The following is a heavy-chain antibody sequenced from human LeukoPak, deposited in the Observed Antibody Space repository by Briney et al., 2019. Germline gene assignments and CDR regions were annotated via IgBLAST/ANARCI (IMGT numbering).Heavy chain of an antibody. CDR2: ISSSGSSI. Sequence: GGSLRLSCAASGFTFRSYEMNWVRQAPGKGLEWVSYISSSGSSIYYADSVKGRFTISRDNAKNSLYLQMNSLRAEDTAVYYCARAHYYDSSGFDYWGQGTLVTVSS. D-gene: IGHD3-22*01. CDR1: GFTFRSYE. J-gene: IGHJ4*02. V-gene: IGHV3-48*03. CDR3: ARAHYYDSSGFDY.